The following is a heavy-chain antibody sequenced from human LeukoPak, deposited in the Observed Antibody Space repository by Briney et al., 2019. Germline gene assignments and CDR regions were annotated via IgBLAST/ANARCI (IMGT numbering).Heavy chain of an antibody. CDR1: GYTFTSYN. D-gene: IGHD3-16*01. CDR3: ARRSVTFSFDY. Sequence: GASVKVSCKTSGYTFTSYNMHWVRLAPGQGLEWMGVVNPSSGDTSFEQKFQGRVTMTRDTSTNTVYMELSSLRSEDTAVYYCARRSVTFSFDYRGQGTLVTVSS. V-gene: IGHV1-46*01. CDR2: VNPSSGDT. J-gene: IGHJ4*02.